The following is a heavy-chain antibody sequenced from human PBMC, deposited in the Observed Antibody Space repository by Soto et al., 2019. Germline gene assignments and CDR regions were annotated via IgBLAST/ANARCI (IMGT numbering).Heavy chain of an antibody. D-gene: IGHD6-19*01. V-gene: IGHV5-51*01. CDR2: IYPGDSDT. Sequence: GESLKISCKGSGYSFTSYWIGLVRQMPGKGLEWMGIIYPGDSDTRYSPSFQGQVTISADKSISTAYLQWSSLKASDTAMYYCARPREAGKNYYGVDVCGQGTLATVSS. CDR3: ARPREAGKNYYGVDV. CDR1: GYSFTSYW. J-gene: IGHJ6*02.